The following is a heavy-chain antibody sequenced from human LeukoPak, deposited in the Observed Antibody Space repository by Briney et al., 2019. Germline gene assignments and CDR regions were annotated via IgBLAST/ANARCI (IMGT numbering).Heavy chain of an antibody. CDR1: GFTFSSYS. CDR3: ARDPGTTGTSFGY. CDR2: ISSSSSYI. D-gene: IGHD1-1*01. Sequence: GGSLRLSCAASGFTFSSYSMNWVRQAPGKGLEWVSSISSSSSYIYYADSVKGRFTISRDNAENSLYLQMNSLRAEDTAVYYCARDPGTTGTSFGYWGQGTRVTVSS. V-gene: IGHV3-21*01. J-gene: IGHJ4*02.